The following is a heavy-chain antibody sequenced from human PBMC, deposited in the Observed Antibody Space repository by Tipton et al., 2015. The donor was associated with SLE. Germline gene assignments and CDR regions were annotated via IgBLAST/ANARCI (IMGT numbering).Heavy chain of an antibody. Sequence: TLSLTCTVSGVSISSGSYYWNWVRQPAGKGLEWIGRIYDSGSTSYNPSLKSRVTISEDTSKQQFSLNLSSVTAADTAVYYCARDTRDWFLSESWGQGALVTVSS. V-gene: IGHV4-61*02. CDR3: ARDTRDWFLSES. CDR2: IYDSGST. CDR1: GVSISSGSYY. D-gene: IGHD3-9*01. J-gene: IGHJ4*02.